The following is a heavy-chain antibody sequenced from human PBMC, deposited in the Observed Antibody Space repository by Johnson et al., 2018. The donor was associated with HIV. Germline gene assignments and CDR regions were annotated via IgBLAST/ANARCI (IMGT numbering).Heavy chain of an antibody. D-gene: IGHD3-22*01. J-gene: IGHJ3*02. CDR3: AKDGGITMIVVVPDAFDI. Sequence: QVQLVESGGGLVQPGGSLGLSCAASGFTFSSYWMTWVRQAPGKGLEWVAVIAYDGSNKYYADSVKCRFTISRDNSKNTLYLQMNSLRAEDTAVYYCAKDGGITMIVVVPDAFDIWGQGTMVTVSS. CDR2: IAYDGSNK. CDR1: GFTFSSYW. V-gene: IGHV3-30*18.